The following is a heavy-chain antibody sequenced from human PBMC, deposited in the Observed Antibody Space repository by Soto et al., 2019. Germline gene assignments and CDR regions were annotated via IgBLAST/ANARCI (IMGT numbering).Heavy chain of an antibody. CDR1: GFTFSSYW. Sequence: PGGSLRLSCAASGFTFSSYWMTWVRQAPGKGLEWVANIKQDGSEKYYVDSVKGRFTISRDNAKNSLYLQMNSLRAEDTAVYYCAKDVLYGSGSYYYYYYGMDVWGQGTTVTVSS. V-gene: IGHV3-7*03. CDR3: AKDVLYGSGSYYYYYYGMDV. CDR2: IKQDGSEK. J-gene: IGHJ6*02. D-gene: IGHD3-10*01.